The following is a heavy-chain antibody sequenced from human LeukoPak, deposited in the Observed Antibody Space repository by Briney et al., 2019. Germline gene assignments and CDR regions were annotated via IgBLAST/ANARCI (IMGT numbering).Heavy chain of an antibody. CDR3: VKRWDYNGIVGATFGHWFDP. Sequence: GGSLRLSCSASGFTFSSYAMHWVRQAPGKGLEYVSAISSNGGSTYYADSVKGRFTISRDNSKNTLYLQMSSLRAEDTAVYYCVKRWDYNGIVGATFGHWFDPWGQGTLVTVSS. CDR1: GFTFSSYA. CDR2: ISSNGGST. V-gene: IGHV3-64D*06. D-gene: IGHD1-26*01. J-gene: IGHJ5*02.